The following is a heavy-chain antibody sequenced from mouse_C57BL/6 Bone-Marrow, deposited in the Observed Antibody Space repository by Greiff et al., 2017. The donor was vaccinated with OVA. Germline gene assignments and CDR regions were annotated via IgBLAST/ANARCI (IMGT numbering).Heavy chain of an antibody. CDR3: KAYYYGSSYSSYWYFDV. J-gene: IGHJ1*03. Sequence: VQLQQSGTVLARPGASVKMSCKTSGYTFTSYWMHWVKQRPGQGLEWIGAIYPGNSDTSYNQKFKGKAKLTAVTSASTAYMELSSLTNEDSAVYYCKAYYYGSSYSSYWYFDVWGTGTTVTVSS. D-gene: IGHD1-1*01. V-gene: IGHV1-5*01. CDR1: GYTFTSYW. CDR2: IYPGNSDT.